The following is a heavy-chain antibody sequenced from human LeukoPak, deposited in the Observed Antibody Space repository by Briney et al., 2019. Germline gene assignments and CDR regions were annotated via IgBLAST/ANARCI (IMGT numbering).Heavy chain of an antibody. D-gene: IGHD2-2*01. Sequence: GASVKVFCKASGYTFTSYYMHWVRQAPGQGLEWMGIINPSGGSTSYAQKFQGRVTMTRDTSTSTVYMELSSLRSEDTAVYYCARAQAQEDIVVVPAANAAFCDYWGQGTLVTVSS. CDR1: GYTFTSYY. CDR2: INPSGGST. V-gene: IGHV1-46*01. CDR3: ARAQAQEDIVVVPAANAAFCDY. J-gene: IGHJ4*02.